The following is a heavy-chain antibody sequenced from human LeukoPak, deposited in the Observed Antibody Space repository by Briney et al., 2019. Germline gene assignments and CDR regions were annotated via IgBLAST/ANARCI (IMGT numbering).Heavy chain of an antibody. J-gene: IGHJ5*02. CDR2: IIPILGIA. Sequence: SVKVSCKASEGTFSSYTISWVRQAPGQGLEWMGRIIPILGIANYAQKFQGRVTITADKSTSTAYMELSSLRSEDTAVYYCASGPGIAAAANWFDPWGQGTLVTVSS. D-gene: IGHD6-13*01. CDR1: EGTFSSYT. V-gene: IGHV1-69*02. CDR3: ASGPGIAAAANWFDP.